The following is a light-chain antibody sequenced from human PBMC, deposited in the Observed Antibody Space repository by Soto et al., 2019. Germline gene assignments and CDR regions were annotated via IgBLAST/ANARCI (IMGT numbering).Light chain of an antibody. CDR2: GAF. J-gene: IGKJ5*01. Sequence: IVLTHSPATLSFSPGEIATLSFRASQSVTNYLAWYQQKPGQPPRLLIYGAFNRAAGIPARFSGSGSGTDFTLTISSLEPEDSAVYYCQQRNIWPPVTFGQGTRLEIK. CDR3: QQRNIWPPVT. CDR1: QSVTNY. V-gene: IGKV3-11*01.